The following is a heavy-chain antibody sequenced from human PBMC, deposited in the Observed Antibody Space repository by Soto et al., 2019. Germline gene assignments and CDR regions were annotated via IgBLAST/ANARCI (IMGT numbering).Heavy chain of an antibody. Sequence: ASVKVSCKASGYTFSTYAMHRVRQAPGQRLEWMGWINAGNGNTKYSQKFQGRVTITRDTSASTAYMELSSLRSEDTAVYYCASREPFYYDSSGYYPFWGQGTLVTVSS. CDR2: INAGNGNT. CDR1: GYTFSTYA. J-gene: IGHJ4*02. D-gene: IGHD3-22*01. V-gene: IGHV1-3*01. CDR3: ASREPFYYDSSGYYPF.